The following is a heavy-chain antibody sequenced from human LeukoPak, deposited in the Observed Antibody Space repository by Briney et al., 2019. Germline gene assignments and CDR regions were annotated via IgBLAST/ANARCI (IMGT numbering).Heavy chain of an antibody. CDR2: INHSGST. J-gene: IGHJ6*02. D-gene: IGHD2-15*01. Sequence: PSETLSLTCAVYGGSFSGYYWSWIRQPPGKGLEWIGEINHSGSTIYNPSLKSRVTISVDTSKNQFSLKLSSVTAADTAVYYCAREGVGCSGGSCYAYYCYYYGMDVWGQGTTVTVSS. V-gene: IGHV4-34*01. CDR1: GGSFSGYY. CDR3: AREGVGCSGGSCYAYYCYYYGMDV.